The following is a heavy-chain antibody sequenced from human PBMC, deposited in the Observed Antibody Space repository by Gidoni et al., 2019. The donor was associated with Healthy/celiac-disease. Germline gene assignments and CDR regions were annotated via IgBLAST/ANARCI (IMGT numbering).Heavy chain of an antibody. J-gene: IGHJ6*02. CDR2: INHSVST. V-gene: IGHV4-34*01. CDR1: GGSFSGYY. Sequence: QVQLQQWGAGLLKPSETLSLTCAVYGGSFSGYYWSWIRQPPGKGLEWIGEINHSVSTNYNPSLKSRVTISVDTSKNQFSLKLSSVTAADTAVYYCARGNFWSGRTFYYGMDVWGQGTTVTVSS. D-gene: IGHD3-3*01. CDR3: ARGNFWSGRTFYYGMDV.